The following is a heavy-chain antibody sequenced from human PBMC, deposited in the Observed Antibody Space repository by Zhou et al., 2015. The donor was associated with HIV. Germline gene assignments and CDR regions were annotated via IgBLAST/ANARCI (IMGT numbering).Heavy chain of an antibody. CDR2: VIAYNGVT. J-gene: IGHJ4*02. CDR3: ARSDFHSSGSFYKFRPAKLNI. CDR1: GYTFNTYG. D-gene: IGHD3-10*01. V-gene: IGHV1-18*01. Sequence: QVQLVQSGGEVKKPGASVKVSCKTSGYTFNTYGLSWVRQAPGQGLEWVGWVIAYNGVTHHAQKFQGRVTMTAETSTSTGYLELTNLRSEDTAIYFCARSDFHSSGSFYKFRPAKLNIWGPGTLVTVSS.